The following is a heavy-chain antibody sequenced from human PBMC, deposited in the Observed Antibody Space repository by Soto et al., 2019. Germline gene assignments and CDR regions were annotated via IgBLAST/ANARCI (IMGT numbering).Heavy chain of an antibody. Sequence: QVQLQESGPGLVKPSETLSLTCTVSGASISSYYWSWIRQPPGKGLEWIGYIYYSGSTNYNPSLKRRVTISVDTSKTQFSLRLSAVTAADTAVYYCARDRNWKCYYGMDVWGQGTTVTVSS. CDR2: IYYSGST. D-gene: IGHD1-1*01. CDR3: ARDRNWKCYYGMDV. V-gene: IGHV4-59*01. J-gene: IGHJ6*02. CDR1: GASISSYY.